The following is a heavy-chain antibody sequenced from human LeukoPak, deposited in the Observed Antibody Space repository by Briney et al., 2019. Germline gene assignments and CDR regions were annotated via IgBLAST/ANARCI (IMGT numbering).Heavy chain of an antibody. CDR2: INHSGST. CDR3: ARGLALEWLLYPALGDDY. Sequence: PSEPLSLTCAVYGGSFSCYYWSWIRQPPGKGLEWIGEINHSGSTNYNPSLKSRVTISVDTSKNQFSLKLSSVTAADTAVYYCARGLALEWLLYPALGDDYWGQGTLVTVSS. J-gene: IGHJ4*02. CDR1: GGSFSCYY. V-gene: IGHV4-34*01. D-gene: IGHD3-3*01.